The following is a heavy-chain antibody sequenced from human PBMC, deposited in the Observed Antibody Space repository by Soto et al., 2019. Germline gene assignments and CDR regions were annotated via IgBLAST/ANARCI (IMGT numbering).Heavy chain of an antibody. Sequence: EVQLLESGGGLVQPGGSLRLSCAASGFTFSSYAMSWVRQAPGKGLEWVSAISGSGDSIYYADSVKGRFTISRDNSQNTLYLQLNSLRAEDTAVYYCANRALGFSYYFDYWGQGTLVTVSS. D-gene: IGHD3-16*01. V-gene: IGHV3-23*01. CDR3: ANRALGFSYYFDY. J-gene: IGHJ4*02. CDR1: GFTFSSYA. CDR2: ISGSGDSI.